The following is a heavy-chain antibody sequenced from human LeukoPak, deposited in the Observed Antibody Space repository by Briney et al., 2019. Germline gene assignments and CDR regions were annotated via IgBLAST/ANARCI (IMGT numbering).Heavy chain of an antibody. CDR2: IKQDGSEK. Sequence: PGGSLRLSCAASGFTFSSYWTSWARQAPGRWLEWVANIKQDGSEKYYVDSVKGRYTISRDNAKNSLYLQMNSLRAEDTAVYYCARDLSEIQLCSHWFDPWGQGTLVTVSS. CDR1: GFTFSSYW. V-gene: IGHV3-7*01. D-gene: IGHD5-18*01. CDR3: ARDLSEIQLCSHWFDP. J-gene: IGHJ5*02.